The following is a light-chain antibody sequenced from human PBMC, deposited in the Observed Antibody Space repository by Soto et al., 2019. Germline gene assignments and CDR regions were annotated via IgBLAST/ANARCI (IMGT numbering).Light chain of an antibody. V-gene: IGKV3-15*01. CDR2: GAS. CDR3: QQYDNRPPFT. CDR1: QGVSSN. J-gene: IGKJ3*01. Sequence: EIAMTQSPATLSVSPGERATLSCRASQGVSSNLARYQQKPGLAPRLLIYGASTRATGIPARFSGSGSGTEFTLTISSLQSEDFAVYYCQQYDNRPPFTFGPGTRVDIK.